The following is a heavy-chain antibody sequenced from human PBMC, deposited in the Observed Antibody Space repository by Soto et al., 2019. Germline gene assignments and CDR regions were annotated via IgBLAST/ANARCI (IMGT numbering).Heavy chain of an antibody. Sequence: EVQLVESGGGLVQPGGSLRLSCAASGFTFSSYAMHWVRQAPGKGLEYVSAISSNGGSTYYANSVKGRFTISRDNSKTTLYLQMSSLRAEAMAVYYCARTEYSSPLSAFDIWGQGTMVTVSS. D-gene: IGHD6-6*01. V-gene: IGHV3-64*01. CDR1: GFTFSSYA. CDR3: ARTEYSSPLSAFDI. J-gene: IGHJ3*02. CDR2: ISSNGGST.